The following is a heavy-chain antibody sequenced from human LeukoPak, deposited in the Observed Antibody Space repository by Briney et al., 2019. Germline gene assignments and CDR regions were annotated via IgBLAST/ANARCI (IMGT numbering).Heavy chain of an antibody. D-gene: IGHD2-2*01. CDR1: GGSISSSNW. CDR2: IYHSGST. CDR3: ASSKDIVVVPARRFDY. V-gene: IGHV4-4*02. J-gene: IGHJ4*02. Sequence: PSETLSLTCTVSGGSISSSNWWSWVRQPPGKGLEWIGEIYHSGSTNYNPSLKSRVTISVDKSKNQFSLKLSSVTAADTAVYYCASSKDIVVVPARRFDYWGQGTLVTVSS.